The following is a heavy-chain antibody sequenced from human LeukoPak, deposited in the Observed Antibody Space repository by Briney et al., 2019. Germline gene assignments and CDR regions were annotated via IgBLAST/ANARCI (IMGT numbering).Heavy chain of an antibody. V-gene: IGHV1-2*02. CDR2: INPNSGGT. Sequence: GASVKVSCKASGYTFTDYYMHWVRQAPGQGLEWMGWINPNSGGTNYAQKFQGRVTMTRDTPISTAYMELSRLRSDDTAVYYCARDVPAYSSSWYGVYWGQGTLVTVSS. D-gene: IGHD6-13*01. J-gene: IGHJ4*02. CDR1: GYTFTDYY. CDR3: ARDVPAYSSSWYGVY.